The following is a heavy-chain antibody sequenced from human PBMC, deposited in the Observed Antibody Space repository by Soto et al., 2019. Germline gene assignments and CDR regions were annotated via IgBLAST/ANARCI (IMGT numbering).Heavy chain of an antibody. CDR2: ISGSGDSK. D-gene: IGHD2-2*01. CDR3: AKEGCISTSCYVNWFDP. J-gene: IGHJ5*02. V-gene: IGHV3-23*01. CDR1: GFTFGSHA. Sequence: EVQLLESGGGLVQPGGSLRLSCAASGFTFGSHAMSWVRQAPGKGLEWVSVISGSGDSKYNADSVKGRFTISRDNSKNTLYLQMNSLRVEDTAIYYCAKEGCISTSCYVNWFDPWGHGTLVTVSS.